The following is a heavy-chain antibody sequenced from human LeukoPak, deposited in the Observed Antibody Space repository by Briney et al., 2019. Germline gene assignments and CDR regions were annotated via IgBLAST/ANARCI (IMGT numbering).Heavy chain of an antibody. D-gene: IGHD2-2*01. CDR2: ISSSSSYI. CDR1: GFTFSSYS. CDR3: AKSADIVVVPAATLFDY. V-gene: IGHV3-21*04. Sequence: GGSLRLSCAASGFTFSSYSMNWVRQAPGKGLEWVSSISSSSSYIYYADSVKGRFTISRDNAKNSLYLQMNSLRAEDTAVYYCAKSADIVVVPAATLFDYWGQGTLVTVSS. J-gene: IGHJ4*02.